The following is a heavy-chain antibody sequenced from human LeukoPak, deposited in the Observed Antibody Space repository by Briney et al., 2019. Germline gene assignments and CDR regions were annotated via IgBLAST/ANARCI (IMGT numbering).Heavy chain of an antibody. CDR3: AGGSKVYYFDY. J-gene: IGHJ4*02. D-gene: IGHD3-10*01. V-gene: IGHV3-21*01. CDR1: GFSLSSYS. CDR2: ISSDSRYM. Sequence: GGSLRLSCAASGFSLSSYSMNWVRQAPGKGLEWVSSISSDSRYMYYADSVKGRFTISRDNAKNSLYLQMNSLRAEDTAVYYCAGGSKVYYFDYWGQGTLVTVSS.